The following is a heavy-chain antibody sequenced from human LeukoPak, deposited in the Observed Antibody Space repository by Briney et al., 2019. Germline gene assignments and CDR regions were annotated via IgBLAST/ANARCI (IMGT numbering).Heavy chain of an antibody. CDR3: ARSVFQGAFDI. CDR2: ISSSSSII. J-gene: IGHJ3*02. CDR1: GFTFSSYS. D-gene: IGHD5/OR15-5a*01. V-gene: IGHV3-48*01. Sequence: GGSLRLSCAASGFTFSSYSMNWVRQAPGKGLEWVSYISSSSSIIQYADSVKGRFTISRDNAKDSLYLQMNSLRAEDTAVYFCARSVFQGAFDIWGQGTLVTVSS.